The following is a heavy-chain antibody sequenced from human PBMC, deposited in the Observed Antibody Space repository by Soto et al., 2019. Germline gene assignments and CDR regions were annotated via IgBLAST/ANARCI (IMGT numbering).Heavy chain of an antibody. Sequence: GGSLRLSCAASGFTFSSYGMHWVRQAPGKGLKWVAVISYDGSNKYYADSVKGRFTISRDNSKNTLYLQMNSLRAEDTAVYYCAKAPIRNSGDWVSYFQHWGQGTLVTVSS. D-gene: IGHD3-10*01. CDR1: GFTFSSYG. CDR3: AKAPIRNSGDWVSYFQH. J-gene: IGHJ1*01. CDR2: ISYDGSNK. V-gene: IGHV3-30*18.